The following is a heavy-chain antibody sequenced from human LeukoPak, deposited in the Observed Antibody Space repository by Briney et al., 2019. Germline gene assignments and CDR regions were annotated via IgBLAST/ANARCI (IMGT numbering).Heavy chain of an antibody. Sequence: SEILSLTCTVSGGSISSSSYYWGWIRQPPGKGLEWIGSIYYSGSTYYNPSLKGRVTISVDTSKNQFSLKLSSVTAADTAVYYCARHSGSSGWYRDFDYWGQGTLVTVSS. D-gene: IGHD6-19*01. V-gene: IGHV4-39*01. CDR2: IYYSGST. CDR1: GGSISSSSYY. CDR3: ARHSGSSGWYRDFDY. J-gene: IGHJ4*02.